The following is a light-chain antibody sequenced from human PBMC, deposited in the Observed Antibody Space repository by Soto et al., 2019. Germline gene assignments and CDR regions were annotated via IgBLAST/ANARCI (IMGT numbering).Light chain of an antibody. CDR1: KRVSSSY. CDR2: GSS. J-gene: IGKJ2*01. Sequence: IVLTQSPGTLSLSPGERATLSCRSSKRVSSSYLAWYQQKPGQAPRLLIHGSSSMSTGIPDRFSGSGSGTDFTLTISSLDPEDFAVYYCQQYGSSPPMYTFGQGTQLEIK. V-gene: IGKV3-20*01. CDR3: QQYGSSPPMYT.